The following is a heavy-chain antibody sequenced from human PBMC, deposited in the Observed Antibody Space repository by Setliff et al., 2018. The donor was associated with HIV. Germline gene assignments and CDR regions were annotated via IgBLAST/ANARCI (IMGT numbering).Heavy chain of an antibody. Sequence: PSETLSLTCTVSGGSISRFYWSWIRQSPGRGLEWIGYILGSGTTNLNPSLWARVTISVDTSKNQFSLKLDSVTAADTAIYYCATVKDPGYIMEYYYGMDVWGQGTTVTVSS. V-gene: IGHV4-59*01. CDR1: GGSISRFY. CDR3: ATVKDPGYIMEYYYGMDV. J-gene: IGHJ6*02. CDR2: ILGSGTT. D-gene: IGHD3-10*01.